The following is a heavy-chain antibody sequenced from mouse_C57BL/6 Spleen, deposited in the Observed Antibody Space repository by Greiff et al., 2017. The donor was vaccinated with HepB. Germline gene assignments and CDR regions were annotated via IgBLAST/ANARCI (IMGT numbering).Heavy chain of an antibody. Sequence: QVQLQQPGAELVKPGASVKLSCKASGYTFPSYWMQWVKQRPGQGLEWIGEIDPSDSDTNYNQKFKGKATLTVDTSSSTAYMQRSSLTSEDAAVYYCARKGDYYGSRYYAMDDRGQGTSVTVSS. CDR3: ARKGDYYGSRYYAMDD. D-gene: IGHD1-1*01. CDR1: GYTFPSYW. J-gene: IGHJ4*01. CDR2: IDPSDSDT. V-gene: IGHV1-50*01.